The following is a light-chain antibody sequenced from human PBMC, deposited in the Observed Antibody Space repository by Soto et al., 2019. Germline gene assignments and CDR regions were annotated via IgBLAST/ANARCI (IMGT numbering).Light chain of an antibody. CDR2: KAS. CDR3: QQYDRDYN. V-gene: IGKV1-5*03. Sequence: DIQMTQSPSTLSASVGDRVTITCRASQSINNWLAWYQQKPGKAPNLLIYKASTLESGVPSRFSGSGSGTEFTLTISSLQPDDFAAYYCQQYDRDYNFGKGNKLEIK. J-gene: IGKJ2*01. CDR1: QSINNW.